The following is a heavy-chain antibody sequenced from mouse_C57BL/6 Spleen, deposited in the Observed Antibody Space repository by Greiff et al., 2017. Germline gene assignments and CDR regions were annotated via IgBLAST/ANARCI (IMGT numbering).Heavy chain of an antibody. J-gene: IGHJ4*01. CDR2: IYPGDGDT. CDR1: GYAFSSSW. Sequence: QVQLQQSGPELVKHGASVKISCKASGYAFSSSWMNWVKQRPGKGLEWIGRIYPGDGDTNYNGKFKGKATLTADKSSSTAYMQLSSLTSEYSTVYFCADSSGYVGYAMDYWGQGTSVTVSS. CDR3: ADSSGYVGYAMDY. D-gene: IGHD3-2*02. V-gene: IGHV1-82*01.